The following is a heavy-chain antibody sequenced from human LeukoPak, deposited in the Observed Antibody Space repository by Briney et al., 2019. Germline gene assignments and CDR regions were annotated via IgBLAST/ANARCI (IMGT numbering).Heavy chain of an antibody. CDR1: GGTFSSYA. V-gene: IGHV1-69*06. Sequence: GASVKVSCKASGGTFSSYAISWVRQAPGQGLEWMGGIIPIFGTANYAQKFQGRVAITADKSTSTAYMELSSLRSEDTAVYYCARKDLGIAVAGDAFDIWGQGTMVTVSS. D-gene: IGHD6-19*01. CDR2: IIPIFGTA. CDR3: ARKDLGIAVAGDAFDI. J-gene: IGHJ3*02.